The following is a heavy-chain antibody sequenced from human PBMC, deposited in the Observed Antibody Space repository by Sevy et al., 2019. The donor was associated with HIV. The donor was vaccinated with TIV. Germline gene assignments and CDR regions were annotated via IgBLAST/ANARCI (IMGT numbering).Heavy chain of an antibody. J-gene: IGHJ4*02. D-gene: IGHD2-21*02. V-gene: IGHV3-7*01. CDR2: IKQDGSEK. CDR3: ARAYYKFCGGDCYLDY. Sequence: GGSLRLSCAASAFTFSNYWMSWVRQAPGKGLEWVAKIKQDGSEKYYVDSVKGRFTISRDNAKNSLYLHMHSLRAEDTALYYCARAYYKFCGGDCYLDYWGQGTLVTVSS. CDR1: AFTFSNYW.